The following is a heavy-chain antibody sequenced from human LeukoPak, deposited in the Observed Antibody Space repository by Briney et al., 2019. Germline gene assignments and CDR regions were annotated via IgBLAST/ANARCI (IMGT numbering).Heavy chain of an antibody. CDR1: GGSISSYH. V-gene: IGHV4-59*01. D-gene: IGHD3-22*01. J-gene: IGHJ5*02. Sequence: PSETLSLTCTVSGGSISSYHWSWIRQPPGKGLEWIGYIYYSGSTNYNPSLKSRVTISVDTSKNQFSLKLSSVTAADTAVYYCARCYYDSSGYYPVGNWFDPWGQGTLVTVSS. CDR3: ARCYYDSSGYYPVGNWFDP. CDR2: IYYSGST.